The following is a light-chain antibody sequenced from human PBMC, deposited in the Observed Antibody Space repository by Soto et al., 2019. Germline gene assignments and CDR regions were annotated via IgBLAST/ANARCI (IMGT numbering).Light chain of an antibody. V-gene: IGKV3-20*01. J-gene: IGKJ2*01. CDR2: GAS. CDR1: QSVSASY. Sequence: EIVLTQSPGTLSLSPGERATLSCRASQSVSASYFAWYQHKPGQAPRLLIYGASCRATGIPDRFSGSGSGTDFTLTISRLEPEDFAVYYCQQYGLSPYTFGQGTKLEI. CDR3: QQYGLSPYT.